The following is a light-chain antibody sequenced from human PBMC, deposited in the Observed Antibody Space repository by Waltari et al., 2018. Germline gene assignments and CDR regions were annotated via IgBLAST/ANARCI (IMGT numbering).Light chain of an antibody. CDR1: QSVKNN. CDR2: KAS. V-gene: IGKV1-5*03. CDR3: QEYDSLPVT. Sequence: DIQMTQSPSSLSASVGDRVTITCRASQSVKNNLAWYQQAPGKAPKVPIHKASRLESGAPSRFSGSGYGTEFTLTISSLQPDDFATYYCQEYDSLPVTFGGGTKVEI. J-gene: IGKJ4*01.